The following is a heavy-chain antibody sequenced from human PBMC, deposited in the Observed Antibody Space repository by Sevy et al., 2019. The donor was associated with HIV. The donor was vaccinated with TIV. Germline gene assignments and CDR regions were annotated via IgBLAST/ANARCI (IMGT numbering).Heavy chain of an antibody. V-gene: IGHV3-64D*06. J-gene: IGHJ5*02. CDR1: GFTFSDYY. CDR3: VKDRIETILWSKGDWFDP. D-gene: IGHD3-9*01. Sequence: GGSLRLSCAASGFTFSDYYMSWIRQAPGKGLEYVSGLSNTNAGSTYYTDSVNGRFTISRDNSKNTLYLQMSSLRTEDTAVYYCVKDRIETILWSKGDWFDPWGQGTLVTVSS. CDR2: LSNTNAGST.